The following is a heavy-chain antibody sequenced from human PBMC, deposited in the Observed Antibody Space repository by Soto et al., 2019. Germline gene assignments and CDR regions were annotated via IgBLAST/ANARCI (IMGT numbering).Heavy chain of an antibody. J-gene: IGHJ6*02. CDR2: IIPIFGTA. D-gene: IGHD3-10*01. CDR3: ARDRGRDGFYYYYGMDV. V-gene: IGHV1-69*13. Sequence: SAKVSCKASGGTFSSYAISWVRQAPGQGLEWMGGIIPIFGTANYAQKFQGRVTITADESTSTAYMELSSLRSEDTAVYYCARDRGRDGFYYYYGMDVWGQGTTVTAP. CDR1: GGTFSSYA.